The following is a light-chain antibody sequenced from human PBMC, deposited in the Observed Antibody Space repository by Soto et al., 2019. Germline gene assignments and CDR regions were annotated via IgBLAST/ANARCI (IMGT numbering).Light chain of an antibody. CDR2: DVS. J-gene: IGLJ1*01. CDR1: SSDVGAYNY. Sequence: QALLTHPASLSGSPGQSITISCTGTSSDVGAYNYVSWYQQHPGKAPKLMIYDVSHRPSGVSHRFSGSKSGNTASLTISGLQAEDEADYYCGSYTTRANYVFGTGTTVTVL. V-gene: IGLV2-14*01. CDR3: GSYTTRANYV.